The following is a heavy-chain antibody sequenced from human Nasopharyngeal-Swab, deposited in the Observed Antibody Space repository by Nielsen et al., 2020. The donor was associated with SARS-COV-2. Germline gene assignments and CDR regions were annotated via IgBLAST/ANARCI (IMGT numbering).Heavy chain of an antibody. Sequence: AEAKVSCKAAGETFTSYGISRVRQDPGQGLEWMGWISAYNGNTNYAQKLQGRVTMTTDTSTSTAYMELRSLRSDDTAVYYCARGLDYGDYDDPLMYGMDVWGQGTTVTVSS. J-gene: IGHJ6*02. CDR3: ARGLDYGDYDDPLMYGMDV. V-gene: IGHV1-18*01. D-gene: IGHD4-17*01. CDR2: ISAYNGNT. CDR1: GETFTSYG.